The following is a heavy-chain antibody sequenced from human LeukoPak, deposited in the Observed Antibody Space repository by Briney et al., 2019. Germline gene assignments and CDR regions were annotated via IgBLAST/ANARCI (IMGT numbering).Heavy chain of an antibody. Sequence: SETLSLTCTVSGGSISSGDYYWSWIRQPPGKGLEWIGFIYYSGSTYYNPSLKSRVTISVDTSKNQFSLKLSSVTAADTAVYYCARDSGAIAASDYWGQGTLVTVSS. CDR2: IYYSGST. V-gene: IGHV4-30-4*08. CDR3: ARDSGAIAASDY. J-gene: IGHJ4*02. D-gene: IGHD6-25*01. CDR1: GGSISSGDYY.